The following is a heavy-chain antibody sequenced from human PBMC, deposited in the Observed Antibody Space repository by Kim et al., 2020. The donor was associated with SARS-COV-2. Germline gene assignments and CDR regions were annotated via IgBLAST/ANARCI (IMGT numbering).Heavy chain of an antibody. V-gene: IGHV3-23*01. CDR1: GVTFSSYA. Sequence: GGSLRLSCAASGVTFSSYAMSWVRQAPGKGLEWVSAISGSGGSTYYADSVKGRFTISRDNSKNTLYLQMNSLRAEDTAVYYCAKKAYYDSSGYPLHWGQGTLVTVSS. CDR3: AKKAYYDSSGYPLH. CDR2: ISGSGGST. D-gene: IGHD3-22*01. J-gene: IGHJ4*02.